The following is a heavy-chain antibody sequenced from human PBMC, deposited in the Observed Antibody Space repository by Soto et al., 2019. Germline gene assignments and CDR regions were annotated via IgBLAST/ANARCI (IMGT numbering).Heavy chain of an antibody. Sequence: GASLKISCKGSGYSFTSYWITWVRQMPGKGLEWMGRIDPSDSYTNYSPSFQGHVTISADKSISTAYLQWSSLKASDTAIYYCASLDSSGWYFDYWGQGTLVTVSS. D-gene: IGHD6-19*01. CDR2: IDPSDSYT. V-gene: IGHV5-10-1*01. CDR3: ASLDSSGWYFDY. CDR1: GYSFTSYW. J-gene: IGHJ4*02.